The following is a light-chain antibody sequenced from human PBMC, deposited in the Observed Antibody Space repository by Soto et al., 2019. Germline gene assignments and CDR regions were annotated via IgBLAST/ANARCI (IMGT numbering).Light chain of an antibody. Sequence: QSALTQPAPVSGSPGQSITISCTGTSSDVGGYNYVSWYQQQSGKAPKLVIHEVSNRPSGVSNRFSGSKSGNTASLTISGLQAEDEADYYCSSYTSSRAYVFGIGTKVTVL. CDR1: SSDVGGYNY. CDR3: SSYTSSRAYV. CDR2: EVS. J-gene: IGLJ1*01. V-gene: IGLV2-14*01.